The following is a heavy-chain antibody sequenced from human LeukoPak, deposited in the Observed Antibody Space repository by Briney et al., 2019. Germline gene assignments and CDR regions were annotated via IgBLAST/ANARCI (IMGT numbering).Heavy chain of an antibody. CDR2: INAGNGNT. CDR1: GYTFTVYY. Sequence: ASVTVSCTASGYTFTVYYMHWVRQAPGQRLEWMGWINAGNGNTKYSQKFQGRVTIARDTSASTAYMELSSLRSEDTAVYYCASRFGSSSWYTFDYWGQGTLVTVSS. V-gene: IGHV1-3*01. CDR3: ASRFGSSSWYTFDY. J-gene: IGHJ4*02. D-gene: IGHD6-13*01.